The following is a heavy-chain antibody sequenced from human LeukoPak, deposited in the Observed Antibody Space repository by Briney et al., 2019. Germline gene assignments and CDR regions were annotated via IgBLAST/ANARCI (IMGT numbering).Heavy chain of an antibody. V-gene: IGHV3-23*01. Sequence: PGGSLRLSCAASGFTFRSYAMSWVRQAPGKGLEWVSAISGSGGSTYYADSVKGRFTISRDNSKNTLYLQMNSLRAEDTAVYYCAKDRDYDILTGYYNRESYFDYWGQGTLVTVSS. J-gene: IGHJ4*02. D-gene: IGHD3-9*01. CDR1: GFTFRSYA. CDR2: ISGSGGST. CDR3: AKDRDYDILTGYYNRESYFDY.